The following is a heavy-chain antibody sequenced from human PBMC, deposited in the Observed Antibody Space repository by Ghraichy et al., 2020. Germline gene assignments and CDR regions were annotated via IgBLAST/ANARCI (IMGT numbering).Heavy chain of an antibody. Sequence: SQTLSLTCSVSGASLISYSWSWIRQPAGRGLEWIGHIYGTVRTNYNPSLESRVTMSVDTSKSQFFLNLRSVTAADTGLYYCARDTNSWSAYFPYWGQGVSVTVSS. V-gene: IGHV4-4*07. CDR2: IYGTVRT. J-gene: IGHJ1*01. CDR3: ARDTNSWSAYFPY. D-gene: IGHD6-13*01. CDR1: GASLISYS.